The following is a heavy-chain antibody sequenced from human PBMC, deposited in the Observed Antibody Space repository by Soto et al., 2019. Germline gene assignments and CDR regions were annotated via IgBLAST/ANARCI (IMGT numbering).Heavy chain of an antibody. CDR2: ISGSGGST. CDR1: GFTFSSYA. D-gene: IGHD6-19*01. V-gene: IGHV3-23*01. J-gene: IGHJ4*02. Sequence: HPGGSLRLSCAASGFTFSSYAMSWVRQAPGKGLEWVSAISGSGGSTYYADSVKGRFTISRDNSKNTLYLQMNSLRAEDTAVYYCAKAGLFDSSGWFYYWGQGTLVTVSS. CDR3: AKAGLFDSSGWFYY.